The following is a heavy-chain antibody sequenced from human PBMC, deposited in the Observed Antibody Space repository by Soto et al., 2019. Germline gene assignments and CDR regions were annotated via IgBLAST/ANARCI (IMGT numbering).Heavy chain of an antibody. Sequence: GGSLRLSCAASGFTFSTYCMHWVRHTPGTGLVWVSRTCRYGRELYYADSVKGRFTISRDDAKNTLYLQMDSLRVEDTGIYYCVRGTTAWRGMDYWGQGALITVSS. V-gene: IGHV3-74*01. CDR3: VRGTTAWRGMDY. J-gene: IGHJ4*02. CDR2: TCRYGREL. D-gene: IGHD1-1*01. CDR1: GFTFSTYC.